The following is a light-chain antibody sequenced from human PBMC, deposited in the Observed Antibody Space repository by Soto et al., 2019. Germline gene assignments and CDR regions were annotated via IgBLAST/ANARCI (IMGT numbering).Light chain of an antibody. CDR3: QSYDSSLSGVV. Sequence: QSVLTQPPSVSGAPGQRVTISCTGSSSNIGAGYDVHWYQQLPGTAPKLLIYGNSNRPSGVPDRFSGSKSGTSASLAITGLQAEKEADYYCQSYDSSLSGVVFGGGTKVTVL. J-gene: IGLJ2*01. CDR1: SSNIGAGYD. V-gene: IGLV1-40*01. CDR2: GNS.